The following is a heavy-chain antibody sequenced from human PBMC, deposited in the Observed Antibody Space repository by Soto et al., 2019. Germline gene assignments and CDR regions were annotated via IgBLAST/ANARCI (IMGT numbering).Heavy chain of an antibody. Sequence: ASVKVSCKASGYTFTSYGTSWVRQAPGQGLERMGWIRAYNGNTNYAQKLQGRVTMTTDTSTSTAYMELRSLRSDDTAVYYCAREELGYCSGGSCYPHYYYGMDVWGQGTTVTVSS. CDR1: GYTFTSYG. V-gene: IGHV1-18*01. CDR3: AREELGYCSGGSCYPHYYYGMDV. CDR2: IRAYNGNT. D-gene: IGHD2-15*01. J-gene: IGHJ6*02.